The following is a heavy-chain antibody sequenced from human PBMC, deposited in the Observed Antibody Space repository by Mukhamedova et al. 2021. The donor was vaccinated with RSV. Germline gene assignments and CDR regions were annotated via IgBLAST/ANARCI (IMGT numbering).Heavy chain of an antibody. V-gene: IGHV3-7*01. Sequence: VRQAPGKGLECVANIKQDGSEKYYVDSVKGRFTVSRDNAKNSLYLQMNSLRAEDTAVYYCVNSNIPDYWGQGTLVTVSS. CDR3: VNSNIPDY. J-gene: IGHJ4*02. CDR2: IKQDGSEK. D-gene: IGHD2/OR15-2a*01.